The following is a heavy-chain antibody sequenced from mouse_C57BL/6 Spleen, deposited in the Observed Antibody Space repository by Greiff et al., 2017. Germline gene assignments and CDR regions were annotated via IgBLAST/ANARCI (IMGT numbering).Heavy chain of an antibody. CDR2: IDPENGDT. CDR1: GFNIKDDY. Sequence: EVQRVESGAELVRPGASVKLSCTASGFNIKDDYMHWVKQRPEQGLEWIGWIDPENGDTEYASKFQGKATITADTSSNTAYLQLSSLTSEDTAVYYCTTDYYGSSGYFDVWGTGTTVTVSS. J-gene: IGHJ1*03. V-gene: IGHV14-4*01. D-gene: IGHD1-1*01. CDR3: TTDYYGSSGYFDV.